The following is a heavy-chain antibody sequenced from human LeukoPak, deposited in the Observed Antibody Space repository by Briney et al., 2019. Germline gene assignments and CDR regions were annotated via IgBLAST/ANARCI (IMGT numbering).Heavy chain of an antibody. J-gene: IGHJ4*02. CDR3: ARDRGYYFDY. D-gene: IGHD3-10*01. V-gene: IGHV3-30-3*01. Sequence: GGSLRLSCAASGFTFSSYAMHWVRQAPGKGLEWVAVISYDGSNKYYADSVKGRFTISRDNSKNTLYLQMNSLRAEDTAVYYCARDRGYYFDYGGQGPLFPVSS. CDR1: GFTFSSYA. CDR2: ISYDGSNK.